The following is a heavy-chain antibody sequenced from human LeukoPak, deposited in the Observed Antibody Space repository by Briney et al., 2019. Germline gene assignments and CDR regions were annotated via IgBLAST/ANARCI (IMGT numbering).Heavy chain of an antibody. CDR1: GFTFSSYS. J-gene: IGHJ4*02. CDR2: IWYDGSNK. Sequence: GGSLRLSCAASGFTFSSYSMNWVRQPPGKGLEWVAIIWYDGSNKKYEDSVKGRFTISRDNSKNTLYLQMNSLRAEDTAVYYCARGVDYYENSGTIDYWGQGTLVTVSS. D-gene: IGHD3-22*01. V-gene: IGHV3-33*08. CDR3: ARGVDYYENSGTIDY.